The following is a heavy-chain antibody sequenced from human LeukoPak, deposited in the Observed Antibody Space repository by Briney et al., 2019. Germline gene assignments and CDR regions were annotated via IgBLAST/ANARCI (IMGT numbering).Heavy chain of an antibody. CDR1: GFTFSSYE. J-gene: IGHJ6*03. CDR3: AKATYCSGNTCFVSYYNYMDV. CDR2: ISSSGSTI. D-gene: IGHD2-15*01. Sequence: TGGSLRLSCAASGFTFSSYEMNWVRQAPGKGLEWVSYISSSGSTIYYADSVKGRFTISRDNSKNTLYLQMNSLRAEDTAVYYCAKATYCSGNTCFVSYYNYMDVWGKGTTVTVSS. V-gene: IGHV3-48*03.